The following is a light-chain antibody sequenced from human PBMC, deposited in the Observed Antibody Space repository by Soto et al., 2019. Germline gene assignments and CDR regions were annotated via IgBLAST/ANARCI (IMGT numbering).Light chain of an antibody. J-gene: IGKJ5*01. V-gene: IGKV1-5*01. Sequence: QVTHSPFTLSSSIGDTVTVTCRASQSVSGWLAWYQQKPGEAPKLLIYDASSLESGVPSRLSGSGSGTDFTLTISRLEPEDFAVYYCQQYGRSPFFGQRARLEIK. CDR3: QQYGRSPF. CDR2: DAS. CDR1: QSVSGW.